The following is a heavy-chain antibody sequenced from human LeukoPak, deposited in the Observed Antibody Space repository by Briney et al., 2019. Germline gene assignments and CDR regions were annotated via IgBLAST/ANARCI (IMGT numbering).Heavy chain of an antibody. J-gene: IGHJ4*02. D-gene: IGHD1-1*01. CDR1: GGSFSGYY. CDR3: ARVQRRRYNLNDAGDY. Sequence: SETLSLTCAVYGGSFSGYYWSWIRHPPGKGLEWIGEINHSGSTNYNPSLKSRVTISVDTSKNQFSLKLSSVTAADTAVYYCARVQRRRYNLNDAGDYWGQGTLVTVSS. CDR2: INHSGST. V-gene: IGHV4-34*01.